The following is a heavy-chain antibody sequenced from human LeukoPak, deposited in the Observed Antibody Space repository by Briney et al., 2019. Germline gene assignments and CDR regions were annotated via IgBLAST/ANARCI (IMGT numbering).Heavy chain of an antibody. V-gene: IGHV1-69*13. CDR2: IIPIFGTA. CDR1: GGTFSSYA. CDR3: ASGVVVAGTFDH. Sequence: ASVKVSCKASGGTFSSYAISWVRQAPGQGLEWMGGIIPIFGTANHAQKFQGRATITADESTSTVYMELSSLRSEDTAVYYCASGVVVAGTFDHWGQGTLVTVSS. D-gene: IGHD6-19*01. J-gene: IGHJ4*02.